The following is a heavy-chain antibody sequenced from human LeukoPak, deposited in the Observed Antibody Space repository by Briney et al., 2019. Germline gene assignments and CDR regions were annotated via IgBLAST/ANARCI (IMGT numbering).Heavy chain of an antibody. Sequence: AQTLSLTCAVSGGSISSGGYSWSWIRQPPGKGLEWIGYIYHSGSTYYNPSLKSRVTISVDRSKNQFSLKLSSVTAADTAVYYCARLRNYYYGMDVWGQGTTVTVSS. D-gene: IGHD2-15*01. CDR3: ARLRNYYYGMDV. CDR2: IYHSGST. J-gene: IGHJ6*02. CDR1: GGSISSGGYS. V-gene: IGHV4-30-2*01.